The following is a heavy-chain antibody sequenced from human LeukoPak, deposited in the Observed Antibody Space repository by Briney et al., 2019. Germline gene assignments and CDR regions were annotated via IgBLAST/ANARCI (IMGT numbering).Heavy chain of an antibody. CDR1: GGTFSAYY. CDR2: INHRGST. D-gene: IGHD6-13*01. Sequence: SETLSLTCAVYGGTFSAYYWSWIRQPPGKGREWIGEINHRGSTNYNPSLMSRVTMSVDTSKNQFSLKLSSVTAADTAVYYCAEIAAAGTLFDYWGQGTLVTVSS. J-gene: IGHJ4*02. V-gene: IGHV4-34*08. CDR3: AEIAAAGTLFDY.